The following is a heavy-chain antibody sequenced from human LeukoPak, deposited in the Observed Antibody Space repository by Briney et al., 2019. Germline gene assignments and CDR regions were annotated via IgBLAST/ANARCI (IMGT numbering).Heavy chain of an antibody. J-gene: IGHJ4*02. CDR3: AREGYCSSTSCQFDY. D-gene: IGHD2-2*01. Sequence: SVKVSCKASGGTFSSYANSWVRQAPGQGLEWMGGIIPIFGTANYAQKFQGRVTITTDESTSTAYMELSSLRSEDTAVYYCAREGYCSSTSCQFDYWGQGTLVTVSS. CDR2: IIPIFGTA. CDR1: GGTFSSYA. V-gene: IGHV1-69*05.